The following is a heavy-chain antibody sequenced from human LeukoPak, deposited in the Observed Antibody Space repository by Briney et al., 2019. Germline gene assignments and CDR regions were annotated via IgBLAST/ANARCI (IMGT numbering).Heavy chain of an antibody. CDR3: AREYSPSSYYYDSSGQAGSYFDY. V-gene: IGHV4-39*07. CDR1: GGSIRSSYYY. Sequence: SETLSLTCTVSGGSIRSSYYYWGWIRQPPGKGLEWIGEIYHSGSTNYNPSLKSRVTISVDKSKNQFSLKLSSVTAADTAVYYCAREYSPSSYYYDSSGQAGSYFDYWGQGTLVTVSS. J-gene: IGHJ4*02. CDR2: IYHSGST. D-gene: IGHD3-22*01.